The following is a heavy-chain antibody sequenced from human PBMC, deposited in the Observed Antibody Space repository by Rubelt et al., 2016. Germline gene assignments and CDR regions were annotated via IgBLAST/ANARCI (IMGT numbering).Heavy chain of an antibody. J-gene: IGHJ4*02. Sequence: LSCAASGFTVSSNYMSWVRQAPGKGLEWVSVIYSGGSTYYADSVKGRFTISRDNSKNTLYLQMNSLRAEDTAVYYCARGTPFYDYVWGSYRFGYFDYWGQGTLVTVSS. CDR1: GFTVSSNY. CDR3: ARGTPFYDYVWGSYRFGYFDY. V-gene: IGHV3-53*01. CDR2: IYSGGST. D-gene: IGHD3-16*02.